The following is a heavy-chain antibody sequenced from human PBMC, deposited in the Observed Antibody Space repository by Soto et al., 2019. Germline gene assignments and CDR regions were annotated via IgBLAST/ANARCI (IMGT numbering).Heavy chain of an antibody. CDR1: GFTFWNYG. Sequence: PGGSPRLSCAASGFTFWNYGMNWVRQEPGKGLEWVSYIGIGSSTKYYADSVKGRFTISRDNAKNSLYLQMNSLRAEDTAVYYCARDQLYYNDISGRPLNAFDVWGQGTIVTVSS. J-gene: IGHJ3*01. D-gene: IGHD3-22*01. CDR3: ARDQLYYNDISGRPLNAFDV. V-gene: IGHV3-48*01. CDR2: IGIGSSTK.